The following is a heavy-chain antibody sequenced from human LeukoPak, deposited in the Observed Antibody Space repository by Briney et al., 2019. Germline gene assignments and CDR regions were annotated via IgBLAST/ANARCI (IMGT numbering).Heavy chain of an antibody. Sequence: PETLSLTCTVSRGSISGCNYYWGWIRQPPGKGLEWIGEINHSGSTNYNPSLKSRVTISVDTSKNQFSLKLSSVTAADTAVYYCAGAGYYDFWSGYYTGMFLYGMDVWGQGTTVTVSS. CDR1: RGSISGCNYY. D-gene: IGHD3-3*01. CDR3: AGAGYYDFWSGYYTGMFLYGMDV. CDR2: INHSGST. V-gene: IGHV4-39*07. J-gene: IGHJ6*02.